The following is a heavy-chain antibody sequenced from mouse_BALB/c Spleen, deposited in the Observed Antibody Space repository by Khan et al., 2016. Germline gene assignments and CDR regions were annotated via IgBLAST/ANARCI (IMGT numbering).Heavy chain of an antibody. J-gene: IGHJ4*01. V-gene: IGHV1-9*01. Sequence: QVQLQQSGAELMKPGASVKISCKATGYTFSSYWIEWVKQRPGHGLEWIGEILPGSGSTNYNEKFKGKATFTADTSSNTAYMQLSSLTSEDSAVXYCARRVGEKAMDYWGQGTSVTVSS. D-gene: IGHD1-1*02. CDR3: ARRVGEKAMDY. CDR2: ILPGSGST. CDR1: GYTFSSYW.